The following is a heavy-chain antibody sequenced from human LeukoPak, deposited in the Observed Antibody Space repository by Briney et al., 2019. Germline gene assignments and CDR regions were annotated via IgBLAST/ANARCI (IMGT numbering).Heavy chain of an antibody. CDR2: IYYSGST. V-gene: IGHV4-59*01. CDR3: ARGAEMATISKDAFDI. D-gene: IGHD5-24*01. J-gene: IGHJ3*02. Sequence: SETLSLTCTVSGGSISSYYWSWIRQPPGKGLEWIGYIYYSGSTNYNPSLKSRVTISVDTSKNQFSLKLSSVTAADTAVYYCARGAEMATISKDAFDIWGQGTMVTVSS. CDR1: GGSISSYY.